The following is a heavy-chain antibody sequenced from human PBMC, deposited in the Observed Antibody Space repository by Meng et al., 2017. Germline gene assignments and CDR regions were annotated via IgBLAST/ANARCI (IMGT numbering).Heavy chain of an antibody. V-gene: IGHV3-30*04. D-gene: IGHD3-10*01. CDR1: GFTFSSYA. CDR2: ISYDGSNK. J-gene: IGHJ4*02. Sequence: GESLKISCAASGFTFSSYAMHWVRQAPGKGLEWVAVISYDGSNKYYADSVKGRFTISRDNSKNTLYLQMNSLRAEDTAVYYCARAYYYYGSGSHRYPLVFGGWGQGTLVTVSS. CDR3: ARAYYYYGSGSHRYPLVFGG.